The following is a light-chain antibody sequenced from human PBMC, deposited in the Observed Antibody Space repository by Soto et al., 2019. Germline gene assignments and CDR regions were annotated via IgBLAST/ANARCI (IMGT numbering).Light chain of an antibody. J-gene: IGLJ1*01. CDR2: EGI. Sequence: QSALTQPASVSGSPGQSITISCTGTTSDVGNYNFVSWYQQHPGKAPKLIIYEGIKRPSGVSTRFSGSKSGITASLTISGLQAEDEADYSCCSYAGSSTFVFRTGTKVTVL. CDR1: TSDVGNYNF. V-gene: IGLV2-23*01. CDR3: CSYAGSSTFV.